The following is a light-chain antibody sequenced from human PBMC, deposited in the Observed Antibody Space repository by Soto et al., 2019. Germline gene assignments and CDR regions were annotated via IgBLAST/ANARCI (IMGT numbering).Light chain of an antibody. CDR2: EVS. CDR1: SSDVGGYNY. J-gene: IGLJ1*01. Sequence: QSALTQPASVSGSPGQSITISCTGTSSDVGGYNYVSWYQQHPGKAPKLMIYEVSNRPSGVSNRFSGSKSGNTASLTISGLQAEDEADYYCSSYTSSSSIGVFGTGTQLTVL. V-gene: IGLV2-14*01. CDR3: SSYTSSSSIGV.